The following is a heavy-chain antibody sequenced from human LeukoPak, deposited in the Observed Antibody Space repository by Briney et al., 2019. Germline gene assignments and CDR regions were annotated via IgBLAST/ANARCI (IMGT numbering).Heavy chain of an antibody. CDR1: GGSFSGYY. D-gene: IGHD3-3*01. J-gene: IGHJ4*02. Sequence: SETLSLTCAVYGGSFSGYYWSWIRQPPGKGLEWIGEINHSGSTNYNPSLKSRVAISVDTSKNQFSLKLGSVTAADTAVYYCARATRVDYDFWSGYPYYFDYWGQGTLVTVSS. CDR2: INHSGST. V-gene: IGHV4-34*01. CDR3: ARATRVDYDFWSGYPYYFDY.